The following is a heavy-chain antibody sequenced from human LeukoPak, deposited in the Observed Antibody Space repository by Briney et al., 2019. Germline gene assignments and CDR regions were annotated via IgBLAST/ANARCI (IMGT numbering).Heavy chain of an antibody. D-gene: IGHD3-3*01. CDR3: ASIGHYDFWSGYSPSPFDY. Sequence: GGSLRLSCAASGFTFSSYWMHWVRHAPGKGLVWVSRINSDGSSTSYADSVKGRFTISRDNAKNTLYLQMNSLRAEDTAVYYCASIGHYDFWSGYSPSPFDYWGQGTLVTVSS. CDR2: INSDGSST. V-gene: IGHV3-74*01. J-gene: IGHJ4*02. CDR1: GFTFSSYW.